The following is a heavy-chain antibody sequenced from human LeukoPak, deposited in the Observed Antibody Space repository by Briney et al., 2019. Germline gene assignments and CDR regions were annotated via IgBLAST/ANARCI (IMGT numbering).Heavy chain of an antibody. CDR2: IYHSGST. CDR3: ARSWRSRSSDY. CDR1: GYSISSGYY. Sequence: SETLSLTCTVSGYSISSGYYWGWIRQPPGKGLEWIGSIYHSGSTYYNPSLKSRVTISVDTSKNQFSLKLSSVTAADTAVYYCARSWRSRSSDYWGQGTLVTVSS. J-gene: IGHJ4*02. V-gene: IGHV4-38-2*02.